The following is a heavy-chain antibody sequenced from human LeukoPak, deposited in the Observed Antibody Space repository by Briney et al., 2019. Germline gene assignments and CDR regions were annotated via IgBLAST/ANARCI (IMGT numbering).Heavy chain of an antibody. D-gene: IGHD5-12*01. J-gene: IGHJ4*02. CDR3: ARSRGYSYGPVAIVATTNYYFDY. CDR1: GYTFTGYY. V-gene: IGHV1-2*02. CDR2: IYPNSGGT. Sequence: GASVKVSCKASGYTFTGYYMHWVRQAPGQGLEWMGWIYPNSGGTNYAQKFQGRVTMTRDTSISTAYMELSRLRSDDTAVYYCARSRGYSYGPVAIVATTNYYFDYWGQGTLVTVSS.